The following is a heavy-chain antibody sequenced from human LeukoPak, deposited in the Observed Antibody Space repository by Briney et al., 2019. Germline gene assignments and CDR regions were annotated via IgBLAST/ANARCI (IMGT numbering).Heavy chain of an antibody. D-gene: IGHD3-10*01. CDR2: ISGSGGST. Sequence: PGGSLRLSCAASGFTFNNYGMSWVRQAPGKGLEWVSAISGSGGSTYYADSVKGRFTISRDNSKNTLYLQMNSLRAEDTAVYYCAKRAYYYGSGSRMYDPYYYYYMDVWGKGTTVTISS. CDR3: AKRAYYYGSGSRMYDPYYYYYMDV. CDR1: GFTFNNYG. V-gene: IGHV3-23*01. J-gene: IGHJ6*03.